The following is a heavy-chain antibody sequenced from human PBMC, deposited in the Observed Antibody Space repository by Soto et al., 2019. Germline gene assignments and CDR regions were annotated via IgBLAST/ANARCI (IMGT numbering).Heavy chain of an antibody. CDR1: GFTFSSYS. D-gene: IGHD5-18*01. CDR3: ARYSYGSNAFDI. CDR2: ISSSSSYI. Sequence: GGSLRLSCAASGFTFSSYSMNWVRQAPGKGLEWVSSISSSSSYIYYADSVKGRFTISRDNAKNSLYLQMNSLRAGDTAVYYCARYSYGSNAFDIWGQGTMVTVSS. V-gene: IGHV3-21*01. J-gene: IGHJ3*02.